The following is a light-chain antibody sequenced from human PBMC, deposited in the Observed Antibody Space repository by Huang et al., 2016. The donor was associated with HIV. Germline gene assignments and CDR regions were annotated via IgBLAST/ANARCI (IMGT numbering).Light chain of an antibody. Sequence: EIVLTQSPATLSLSPGDRATLSCRASQSVENSLAWYQQKPGQPPRLLRYDASIRATSIPARYSGSGSGTDFTLTISSLEPDDFAVYYCQQRSKWPPVYTFGQGTKLEIK. CDR1: QSVENS. CDR3: QQRSKWPPVYT. V-gene: IGKV3-11*01. J-gene: IGKJ2*01. CDR2: DAS.